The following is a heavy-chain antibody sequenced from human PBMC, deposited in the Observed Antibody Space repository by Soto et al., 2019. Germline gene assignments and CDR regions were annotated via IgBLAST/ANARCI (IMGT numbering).Heavy chain of an antibody. CDR2: MNQAGSEK. Sequence: ESGGGLVQPGGSLRLSCGASGFTFSDYWMTWVRQAPGKGLEWVANMNQAGSEKNYVDSVKGRFIISRDNAQNSLFLQMDSLRAEDTAVYYCARQHSGSYYFDYWGRGTLVTVSS. CDR3: ARQHSGSYYFDY. V-gene: IGHV3-7*05. CDR1: GFTFSDYW. J-gene: IGHJ4*02. D-gene: IGHD1-26*01.